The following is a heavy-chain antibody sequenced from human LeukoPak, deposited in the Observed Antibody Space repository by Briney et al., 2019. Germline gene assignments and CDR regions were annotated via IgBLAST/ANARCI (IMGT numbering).Heavy chain of an antibody. Sequence: PGGSLRLSCAASGFTFSSYEMNWVRQAPGKGLEWVSPISSSSSYIYYADSVKGRFTISRDNAKNSLYLQMNSLRAEDTAVYYCARDIYYDSSGYYVYWGQGTLVTVSS. J-gene: IGHJ4*02. V-gene: IGHV3-21*01. D-gene: IGHD3-22*01. CDR2: ISSSSSYI. CDR3: ARDIYYDSSGYYVY. CDR1: GFTFSSYE.